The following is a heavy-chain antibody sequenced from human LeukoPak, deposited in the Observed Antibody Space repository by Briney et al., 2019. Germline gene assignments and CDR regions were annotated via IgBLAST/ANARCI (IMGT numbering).Heavy chain of an antibody. Sequence: PSETLSLTCTVSGGSISSSSYYWGWIRQPPGKGLEWIGSIYYSGSTYYNPSLKSRVTISVDTSKNQFSLKLSSVTAADTAVYYCARGTDGDLDYWGQGTLVTVSS. J-gene: IGHJ4*02. D-gene: IGHD4-17*01. CDR1: GGSISSSSYY. V-gene: IGHV4-39*07. CDR3: ARGTDGDLDY. CDR2: IYYSGST.